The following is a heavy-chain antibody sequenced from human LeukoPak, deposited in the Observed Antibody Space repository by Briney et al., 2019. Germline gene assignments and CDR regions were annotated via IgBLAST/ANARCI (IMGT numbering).Heavy chain of an antibody. V-gene: IGHV1-69*13. D-gene: IGHD3-10*01. CDR3: ARSGLWFGEFQAFDI. J-gene: IGHJ3*02. CDR2: IIPIFGTA. CDR1: GGTFSSYA. Sequence: GASVKVSCKASGGTFSSYAISWVRQAPGQGLEWMGGIIPIFGTANYAQKFQGRVTITADESTSTAYMELSSLRSEDTAVYYCARSGLWFGEFQAFDIWGQGTMVTVSS.